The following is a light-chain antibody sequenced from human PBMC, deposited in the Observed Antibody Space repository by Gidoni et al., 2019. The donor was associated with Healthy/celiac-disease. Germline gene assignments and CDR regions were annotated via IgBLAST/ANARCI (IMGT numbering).Light chain of an antibody. Sequence: ASQSISSYLNWYQQKPGKAPKLLIYAASNLQSGVPSRFSGSGSGTDFTLTISSLQPEDFATYYCQQSYSTPPYTFGQGTKLEIK. CDR1: QSISSY. J-gene: IGKJ2*01. CDR2: AAS. CDR3: QQSYSTPPYT. V-gene: IGKV1-39*01.